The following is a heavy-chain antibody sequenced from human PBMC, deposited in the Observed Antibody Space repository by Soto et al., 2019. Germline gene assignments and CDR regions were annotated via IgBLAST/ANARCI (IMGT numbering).Heavy chain of an antibody. D-gene: IGHD2-15*01. V-gene: IGHV4-30-4*01. Sequence: SETLSLTCSVSGDSISTVDYFWAWIRQPPGQALEYIGYIYKSTTTYYNPSFESRVAISLDTSKSQFSLTVTSVTAADTAVYFCARGRYCLTGRCFPNWYDDYWGQGTLVTVSS. CDR3: ARGRYCLTGRCFPNWYDDY. J-gene: IGHJ4*02. CDR1: GDSISTVDYF. CDR2: IYKSTTT.